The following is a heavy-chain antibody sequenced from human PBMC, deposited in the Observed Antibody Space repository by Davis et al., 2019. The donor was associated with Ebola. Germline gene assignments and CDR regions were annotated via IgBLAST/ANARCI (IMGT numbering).Heavy chain of an antibody. D-gene: IGHD1-1*01. V-gene: IGHV3-21*04. Sequence: GESLKISCAASGFTFSSYSMNWVRQAPGKGLEWVSSISSSSSYIYYADSVKGRFTISRDNAKNSLYLQMNSLRSEDTAVYYCARRKDPHNENWFDPWGQGTLVTVSS. J-gene: IGHJ5*02. CDR2: ISSSSSYI. CDR1: GFTFSSYS. CDR3: ARRKDPHNENWFDP.